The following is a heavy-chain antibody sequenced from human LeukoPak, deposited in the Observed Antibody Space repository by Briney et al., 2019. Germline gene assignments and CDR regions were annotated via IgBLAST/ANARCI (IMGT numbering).Heavy chain of an antibody. CDR2: ISGSGGGT. J-gene: IGHJ4*02. CDR3: AKKPHYYDSSGYQDY. D-gene: IGHD3-22*01. CDR1: GFTFSSYA. Sequence: GGSLRLSCAASGFTFSSYAMSWVRQAPGKGLEWVSAISGSGGGTYYADSVKGRFTISRDNSKNTLYLQMNSLRAEDTAVYYCAKKPHYYDSSGYQDYWGQGTLVTVSS. V-gene: IGHV3-23*01.